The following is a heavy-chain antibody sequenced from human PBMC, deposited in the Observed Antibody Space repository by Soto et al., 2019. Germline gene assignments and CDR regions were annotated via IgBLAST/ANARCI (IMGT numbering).Heavy chain of an antibody. J-gene: IGHJ4*02. V-gene: IGHV3-21*06. Sequence: GGSLRLSCAASGFTFGSTGMNWVRQTPGKGLEWVSTISSRSRDIYYADAVKGRFIISRDNTKNLLYLQMDSLRAEDTAIYFCVRGHFGTSGYYFDLWGRGTLVTVSS. D-gene: IGHD3-22*01. CDR2: ISSRSRDI. CDR3: VRGHFGTSGYYFDL. CDR1: GFTFGSTG.